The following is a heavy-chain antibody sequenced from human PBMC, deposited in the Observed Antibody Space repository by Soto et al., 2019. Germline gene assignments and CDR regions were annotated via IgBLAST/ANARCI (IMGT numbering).Heavy chain of an antibody. V-gene: IGHV1-69*13. CDR1: GGTFSSYA. D-gene: IGHD3-22*01. Sequence: WASVKVSCKASGGTFSSYAISWVRQAPGQGLEWMGGIIPIFGTANYAQKFQSRVTITADESTSTAYMELSSLRSEDTAVYYCARVGYDSSGYHYYYYGMDVWGQGATVTVSS. CDR2: IIPIFGTA. CDR3: ARVGYDSSGYHYYYYGMDV. J-gene: IGHJ6*02.